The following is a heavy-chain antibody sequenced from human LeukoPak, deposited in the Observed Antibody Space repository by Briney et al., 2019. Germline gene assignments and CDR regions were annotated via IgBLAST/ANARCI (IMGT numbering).Heavy chain of an antibody. CDR2: IKSKINGGTT. D-gene: IGHD1-26*01. CDR1: GFIFNNAW. CDR3: TAERGSYYVF. V-gene: IGHV3-15*01. Sequence: GGSLRLSCAASGFIFNNAWMSWVRQVPGKGLEWVGRIKSKINGGTTDYAAPVKGRFTISRDDSKSTVYLQMNSLKIEDTAVYYCTAERGSYYVFWGQGTLVTVSS. J-gene: IGHJ4*02.